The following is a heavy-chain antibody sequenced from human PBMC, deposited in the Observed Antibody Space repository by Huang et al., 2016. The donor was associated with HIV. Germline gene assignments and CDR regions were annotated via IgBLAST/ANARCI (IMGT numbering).Heavy chain of an antibody. J-gene: IGHJ4*02. V-gene: IGHV4-59*11. Sequence: QVQLQESGPGLVKPSETLSLTCTVSGGSIRTHYWGWIRQPPGKGLEWIGSIDYSGGTNYSPSLKSRVTILLDTSKNQFSLRVNSVTAADTATYYCARDHHDFWRGYRRMYFFDHWGQGTLVTVSS. CDR2: IDYSGGT. CDR1: GGSIRTHY. CDR3: ARDHHDFWRGYRRMYFFDH. D-gene: IGHD3-3*01.